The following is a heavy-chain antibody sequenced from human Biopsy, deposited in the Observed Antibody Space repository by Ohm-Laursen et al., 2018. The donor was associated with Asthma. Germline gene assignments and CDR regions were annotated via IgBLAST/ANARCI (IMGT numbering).Heavy chain of an antibody. J-gene: IGHJ4*02. D-gene: IGHD3-3*01. CDR2: GGSYYDGGLK. CDR1: GFTFRSYA. CDR3: ARDVMEWYLPAFDF. Sequence: SLRLPCAASGFTFRSYAVHWVRQAPGKGLEWVAVGGSYYDGGLKYYADSVNGRFTVSRDDSKNTLYLQMNSLRPDDTAVYYCARDVMEWYLPAFDFWGQGTLVTVSS. V-gene: IGHV3-30-3*01.